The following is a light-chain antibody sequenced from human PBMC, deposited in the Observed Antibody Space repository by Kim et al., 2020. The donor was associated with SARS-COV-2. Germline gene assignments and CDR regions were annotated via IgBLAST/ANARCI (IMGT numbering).Light chain of an antibody. J-gene: IGLJ3*02. CDR1: SGSIASNY. CDR2: EDN. V-gene: IGLV6-57*03. CDR3: QSYDSSTWV. Sequence: GKTVTSSCTRSSGSIASNYVTWYQQRPSRAPTTVIYEDNQRPAGVPDRFSGSIDSSSNSASLTISGLKTEDEADYYCQSYDSSTWVFGGGTQLTVL.